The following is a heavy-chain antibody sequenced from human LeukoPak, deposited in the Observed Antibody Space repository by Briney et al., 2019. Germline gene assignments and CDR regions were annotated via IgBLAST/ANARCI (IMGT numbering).Heavy chain of an antibody. J-gene: IGHJ4*02. CDR1: GFTFSDYY. CDR3: ARDEYGYYYGSGSLPPDC. CDR2: ISSSSSYT. D-gene: IGHD3-10*01. V-gene: IGHV3-11*06. Sequence: GGSLRLSCAASGFTFSDYYMSWIRQAPGKGLEWVSYISSSSSYTNYADSVKGRFTISRDNAKNSLYLQMNSLRAEDTAVYYCARDEYGYYYGSGSLPPDCWGQGTLVTVSS.